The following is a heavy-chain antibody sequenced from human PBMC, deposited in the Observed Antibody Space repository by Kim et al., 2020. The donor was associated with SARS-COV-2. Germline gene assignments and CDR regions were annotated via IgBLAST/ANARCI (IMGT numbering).Heavy chain of an antibody. CDR2: IIPIFGTA. Sequence: SVKVSCKASGGTFSSYAISWVRQAPGQGLEWMGGIIPIFGTANYAQKFQGGVTITADESTSPAYMELSSLRSEDTAVYYCARVHMVLGVINPNYYGMDVWGHGNTVTVSS. D-gene: IGHD3-10*01. J-gene: IGHJ6*02. CDR3: ARVHMVLGVINPNYYGMDV. CDR1: GGTFSSYA. V-gene: IGHV1-69*13.